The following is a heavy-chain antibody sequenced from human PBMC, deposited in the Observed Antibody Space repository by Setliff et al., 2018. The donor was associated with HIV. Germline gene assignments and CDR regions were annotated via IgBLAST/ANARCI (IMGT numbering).Heavy chain of an antibody. Sequence: LTCTVSGGSISSGDYYWSWIRQAPGKGLEWISYISRGGRTKYYADSVKGRFTISRDNAKNSLYLQMNSLRAEDTTIYYCARVPVMATITYWYFDLWGRGTLVTVSS. D-gene: IGHD5-12*01. CDR3: ARVPVMATITYWYFDL. J-gene: IGHJ2*01. CDR1: GGSISSGDYY. CDR2: ISRGGRTK. V-gene: IGHV3-11*04.